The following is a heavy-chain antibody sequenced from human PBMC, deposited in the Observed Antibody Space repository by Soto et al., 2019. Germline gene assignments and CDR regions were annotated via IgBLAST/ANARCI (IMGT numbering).Heavy chain of an antibody. CDR1: GGSFSGYY. CDR2: INHSGST. J-gene: IGHJ4*02. CDR3: ARVKSITMVRGVIPVLYYFDY. Sequence: SETLSLTCAVYGGSFSGYYWSWIRQPPGKELEWIGEINHSGSTNYNPSLKSRVTISVDTSKNQFSLKLSSVTAADTAVYYCARVKSITMVRGVIPVLYYFDYWGQGTLVTVSS. D-gene: IGHD3-10*01. V-gene: IGHV4-34*01.